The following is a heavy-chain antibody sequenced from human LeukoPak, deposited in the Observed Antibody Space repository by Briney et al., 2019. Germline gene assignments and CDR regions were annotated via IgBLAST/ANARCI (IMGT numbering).Heavy chain of an antibody. V-gene: IGHV3-9*01. J-gene: IGHJ4*02. CDR2: ISWNSGSI. Sequence: GGSLRLSCAASGFTFDDYAMHWVRQAPGKGLEWVSGISWNSGSIGYADSVKGRFTISRDNAKNSLYLQMNSLRAEDTAVYYCARDSLGYCSSTSCYGFDYWGQGTLVTVSS. D-gene: IGHD2-2*01. CDR1: GFTFDDYA. CDR3: ARDSLGYCSSTSCYGFDY.